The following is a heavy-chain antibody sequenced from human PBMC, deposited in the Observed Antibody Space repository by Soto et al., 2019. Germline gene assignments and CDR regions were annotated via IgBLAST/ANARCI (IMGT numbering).Heavy chain of an antibody. Sequence: QVQLVESGGGVVQPGRSLRLSCAASGFTFSSYAMHWVRQAPGKGLEWVAVISYDGSNKYYADSVKGRFTISRDNSKNKLYMQMNSLRGEDTAVYYCASGGADMVVVVAASTAWGKGTLVTVSS. CDR1: GFTFSSYA. D-gene: IGHD2-15*01. CDR3: ASGGADMVVVVAASTA. CDR2: ISYDGSNK. J-gene: IGHJ5*02. V-gene: IGHV3-30-3*01.